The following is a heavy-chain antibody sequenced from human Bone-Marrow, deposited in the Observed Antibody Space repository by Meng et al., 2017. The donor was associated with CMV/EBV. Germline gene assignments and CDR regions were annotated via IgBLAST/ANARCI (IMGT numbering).Heavy chain of an antibody. Sequence: KVSCKASGGTFSSYAVSWVRQGPGRGLEWMGGIIPIFGTATYAQKFRGRVTITTDESTSTAYMELSSLRSEDTAVYYCARGNLWEFDYWGQGTLVTVSS. CDR3: ARGNLWEFDY. CDR1: GGTFSSYA. D-gene: IGHD1-26*01. J-gene: IGHJ4*02. CDR2: IIPIFGTA. V-gene: IGHV1-69*05.